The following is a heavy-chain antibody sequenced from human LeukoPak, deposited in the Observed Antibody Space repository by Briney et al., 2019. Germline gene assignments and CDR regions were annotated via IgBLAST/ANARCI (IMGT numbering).Heavy chain of an antibody. CDR3: ARAVAFPHRKRGHANWFDP. D-gene: IGHD1-14*01. CDR2: INHSGST. V-gene: IGHV4-34*01. Sequence: TSETLSLTCAVYGGSFSGYYWSWIRQPPGKGLEWIGEINHSGSTNYNPSLKSRVTISVDTSKNQFSLKLSSVTAADTAVYYCARAVAFPHRKRGHANWFDPWGQGTLVTVSS. CDR1: GGSFSGYY. J-gene: IGHJ5*02.